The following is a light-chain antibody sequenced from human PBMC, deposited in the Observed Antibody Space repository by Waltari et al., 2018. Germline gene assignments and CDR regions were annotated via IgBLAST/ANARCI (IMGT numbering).Light chain of an antibody. Sequence: EIVMTQSPATLSVSPGDTASLSCRASQSVSSNLAWYQQKPGQAPRLLIYGAYTRAPGIPGRFSGSWSGTEFTLTISSLQSEDFAVYYCQQYNNWPPYTFGQGTKLEIK. CDR1: QSVSSN. V-gene: IGKV3-15*01. CDR3: QQYNNWPPYT. CDR2: GAY. J-gene: IGKJ2*01.